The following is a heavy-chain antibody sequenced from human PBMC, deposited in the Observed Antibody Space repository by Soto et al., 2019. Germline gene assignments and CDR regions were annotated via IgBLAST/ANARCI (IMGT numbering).Heavy chain of an antibody. D-gene: IGHD2-2*01. CDR2: ISGSGGST. Sequence: GGSLRLSCAASGFTFSSYAMSWVRQAPGKGLEWVSAISGSGGSTYYADSVKGRFTISRDNSKNTLYLQMNSLRAEDTAVYYCLVVPAAMPFGEYYYYGMDVWGQWTTVTVSS. J-gene: IGHJ6*02. V-gene: IGHV3-23*01. CDR3: LVVPAAMPFGEYYYYGMDV. CDR1: GFTFSSYA.